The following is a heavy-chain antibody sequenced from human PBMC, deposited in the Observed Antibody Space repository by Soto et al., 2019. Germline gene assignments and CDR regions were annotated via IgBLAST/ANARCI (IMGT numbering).Heavy chain of an antibody. CDR2: IIPIFGTA. Sequence: QVQLVQSGAEVKKPGSSVKVSCKASGGTFSSYAISWVRQAPGQGLEWMGGIIPIFGTANYAQKFQGRVTITADESTSTAYMELSSLRSEDTAVYYCARASDYYDSSGYHYDAFDIWGQGTMVTVS. CDR1: GGTFSSYA. CDR3: ARASDYYDSSGYHYDAFDI. D-gene: IGHD3-22*01. V-gene: IGHV1-69*01. J-gene: IGHJ3*02.